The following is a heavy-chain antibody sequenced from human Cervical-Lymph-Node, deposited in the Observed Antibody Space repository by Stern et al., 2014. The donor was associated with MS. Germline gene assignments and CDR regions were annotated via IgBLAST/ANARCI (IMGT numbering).Heavy chain of an antibody. CDR1: GYTFTNYD. CDR3: TTSQGAF. Sequence: VHLVESGAEVKKPGASVKVSCKASGYTFTNYDINWVRQASGQGLEWIGWMNPNTGNTGAAQKFQGRVTLTGENSKNTAFLESNTLRFEDTAIYYCTTSQGAFWGQGTVITVSS. J-gene: IGHJ4*02. D-gene: IGHD3-16*01. CDR2: MNPNTGNT. V-gene: IGHV1-8*01.